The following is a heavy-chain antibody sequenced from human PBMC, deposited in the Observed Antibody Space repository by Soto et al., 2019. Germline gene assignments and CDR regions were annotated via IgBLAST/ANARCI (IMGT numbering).Heavy chain of an antibody. Sequence: EVQLVESGGGLVQPGGSLRLSCAASGFTFSNYWMHWVRQAPGKGLVWVSGIRSDGSRRNYADSEKGRFTISRDNVKNTLYLQMNRLRAEDTAVYYCARGWSSSWGDWGHGTLVTVSS. CDR2: IRSDGSRR. CDR3: ARGWSSSWGD. V-gene: IGHV3-74*01. D-gene: IGHD6-13*01. J-gene: IGHJ4*01. CDR1: GFTFSNYW.